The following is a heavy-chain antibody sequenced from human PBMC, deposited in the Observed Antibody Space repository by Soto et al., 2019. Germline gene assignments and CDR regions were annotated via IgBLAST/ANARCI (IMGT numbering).Heavy chain of an antibody. J-gene: IGHJ4*02. CDR1: GYTLSSYD. CDR2: MKPDSDNT. Sequence: QVQLVQSGAEVKKPGASVKVSCKASGYTLSSYDINWVRQATGQGPEWMGWMKPDSDNTGYAQKFQGRVTMTRNTSISTAYMELSNLTSDDTAMYYCVRGHRQSGIYTGDSWGQGTLVTVSS. D-gene: IGHD1-26*01. CDR3: VRGHRQSGIYTGDS. V-gene: IGHV1-8*01.